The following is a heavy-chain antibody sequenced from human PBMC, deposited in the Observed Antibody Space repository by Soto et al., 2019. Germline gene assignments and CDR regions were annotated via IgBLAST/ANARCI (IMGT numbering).Heavy chain of an antibody. CDR3: ARQDGYYYYMDV. Sequence: QVELQESGPGLVKPSETLSLTCKVSGGSFSSYYWSWIRQPPGEGMEWIGYVFYTGSTNYNPSLRSRVLSSVDTSKNQFSLKLRSVTAADTAVYYCARQDGYYYYMDVWGKGTTVTVSS. CDR2: VFYTGST. V-gene: IGHV4-59*08. CDR1: GGSFSSYY. J-gene: IGHJ6*03.